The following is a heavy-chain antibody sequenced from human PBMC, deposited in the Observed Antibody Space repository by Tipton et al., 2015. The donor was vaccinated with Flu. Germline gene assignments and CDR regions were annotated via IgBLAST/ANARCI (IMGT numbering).Heavy chain of an antibody. D-gene: IGHD3-10*01. CDR3: ARSTYYYGSGSSDY. J-gene: IGHJ4*02. CDR1: GGSISSGGAY. CDR2: IYYSGST. Sequence: TLSLTCAVSGGSISSGGAYWSWIRQHPGKGLEWIGCIYYSGSTYYNPSLKSRITISVDTSKNQFSLNMRSVTAADMAVYYCARSTYYYGSGSSDYWGQGTLVTVSS. V-gene: IGHV4-31*11.